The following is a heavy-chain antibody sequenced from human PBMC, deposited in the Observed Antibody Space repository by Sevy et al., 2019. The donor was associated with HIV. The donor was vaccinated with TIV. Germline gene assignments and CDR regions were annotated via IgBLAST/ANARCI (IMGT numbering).Heavy chain of an antibody. CDR1: GFNFSNYA. CDR2: IWYDGSNK. Sequence: GGSLRLSCAASGFNFSNYAMHWVRQAPGKGLEWVALIWYDGSNKNYADSNSMKGRFTISRDNSKNTLYLQMNNRRAEDTAVYYCARESREFRFDPWGQGTLVTVSS. J-gene: IGHJ5*02. V-gene: IGHV3-33*01. CDR3: ARESREFRFDP.